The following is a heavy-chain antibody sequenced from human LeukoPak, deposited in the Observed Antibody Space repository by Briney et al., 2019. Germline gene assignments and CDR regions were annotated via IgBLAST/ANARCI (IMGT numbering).Heavy chain of an antibody. Sequence: SETLSLTCTVSGGSIGSSYYYWGWIRQPPGRGLEWIASIYYSGSTYYNPSLKSRVTISEETSKNQFSLKLNSVTAADTAVYYCARHRIAARGSFDYWGQGTLVTVSS. CDR1: GGSIGSSYYY. CDR3: ARHRIAARGSFDY. J-gene: IGHJ4*02. D-gene: IGHD6-6*01. V-gene: IGHV4-39*01. CDR2: IYYSGST.